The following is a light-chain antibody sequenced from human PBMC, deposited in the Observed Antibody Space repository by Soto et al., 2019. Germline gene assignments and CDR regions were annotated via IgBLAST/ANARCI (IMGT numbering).Light chain of an antibody. Sequence: DIVMTXXPDSXXXXXXERXTINCKSSQSVLYSSNNKNYLAWYQQKPGQPPNLLIYWASTRESGVPDRFSGSGSGTDFSLTISSLQAEDVALYYCQQHYSTPRWTFGQGTKVEIK. CDR2: WAS. CDR1: QSVLYSSNNKNY. CDR3: QQHYSTPRWT. J-gene: IGKJ1*01. V-gene: IGKV4-1*01.